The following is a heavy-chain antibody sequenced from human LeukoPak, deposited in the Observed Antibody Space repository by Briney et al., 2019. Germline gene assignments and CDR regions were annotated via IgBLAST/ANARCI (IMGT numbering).Heavy chain of an antibody. J-gene: IGHJ4*02. V-gene: IGHV1-24*01. CDR3: ATHSGTYFLY. CDR1: GYTLTQSS. D-gene: IGHD1-26*01. CDR2: FDPEDIET. Sequence: ASVKVSCKVSGYTLTQSSMHWVRQGPGKGLEWMGGFDPEDIETIYAQNFQGRVTMTEDTSTDTAYMGLSSLTSDDTAVYYCATHSGTYFLYWGQGTLVTVSS.